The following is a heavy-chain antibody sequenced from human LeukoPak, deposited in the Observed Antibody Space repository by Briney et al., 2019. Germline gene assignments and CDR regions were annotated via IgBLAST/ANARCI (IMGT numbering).Heavy chain of an antibody. CDR1: GYSFTSYW. CDR3: ARCPGYSYGSRWFDP. Sequence: GESLKISCKGSGYSFTSYWIGWVRQVPGKGLEWMGIIYPGDSDTRYSPSFQGQVTISADKSISTAYLQWSSLKASDTAMYYCARCPGYSYGSRWFDPWGQGTLVTVSS. CDR2: IYPGDSDT. D-gene: IGHD5-18*01. J-gene: IGHJ5*02. V-gene: IGHV5-51*01.